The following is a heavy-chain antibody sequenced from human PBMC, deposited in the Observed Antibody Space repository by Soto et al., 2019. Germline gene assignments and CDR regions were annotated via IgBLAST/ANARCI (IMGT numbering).Heavy chain of an antibody. D-gene: IGHD4-17*01. Sequence: SQTLCLTCTVSGGSISSGGYSWSLIRQYPGKGLGWIGYIYFTGTTYYSPSLKSRVTISVDTSKNQFSLKLSSVTAADTAVYYCARFDYGDFRNWFDPWGQGTLVTVSS. CDR2: IYFTGTT. CDR3: ARFDYGDFRNWFDP. J-gene: IGHJ5*02. CDR1: GGSISSGGYS. V-gene: IGHV4-31*03.